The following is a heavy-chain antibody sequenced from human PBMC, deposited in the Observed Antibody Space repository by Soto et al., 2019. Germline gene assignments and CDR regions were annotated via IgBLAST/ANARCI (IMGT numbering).Heavy chain of an antibody. CDR2: ISGRGGST. V-gene: IGHV3-23*01. CDR3: AKVGSWGARVNFDY. CDR1: GFTISSYA. D-gene: IGHD3-10*01. Sequence: EVQLLESGGCLVQPGGSLRLACAASGFTISSYAMSWVRQAPGKGMEWVSAISGRGGSTYYADSVKGRFTISRDNSKNTLDMQMNSLRAEDTAVYYCAKVGSWGARVNFDYWGQGTLVTVSS. J-gene: IGHJ4*02.